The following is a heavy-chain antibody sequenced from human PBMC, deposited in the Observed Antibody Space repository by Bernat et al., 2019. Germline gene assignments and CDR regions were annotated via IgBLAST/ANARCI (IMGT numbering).Heavy chain of an antibody. J-gene: IGHJ4*02. D-gene: IGHD5-24*01. V-gene: IGHV3-74*01. CDR2: INIDGTNT. Sequence: EVQLVESGGGLVQPGGSLRLSCAASGFTFGNYWMHWVRQGPGKGLVWVSHINIDGTNTKYADSVKGRFTISRDNAKSTLYLQMNSLRVEDTAVYYCARSMATAQWGQGTLVTVSS. CDR1: GFTFGNYW. CDR3: ARSMATAQ.